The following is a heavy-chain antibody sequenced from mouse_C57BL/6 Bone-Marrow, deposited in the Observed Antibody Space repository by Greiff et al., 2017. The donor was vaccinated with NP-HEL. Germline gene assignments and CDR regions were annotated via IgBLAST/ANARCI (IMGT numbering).Heavy chain of an antibody. CDR3: TRSPYGYFAY. V-gene: IGHV14-4*01. CDR1: GFNIKDDY. J-gene: IGHJ3*01. CDR2: IDPENGDT. Sequence: EEQLQQSGAELVRPGASVKLSCTASGFNIKDDYMHWVKQRPEQGLEWIGWIDPENGDTEYASKFQGKATITADTSSNTAYLQLSSLTSEDTAVYYCTRSPYGYFAYWGQGTLVTVSA. D-gene: IGHD2-2*01.